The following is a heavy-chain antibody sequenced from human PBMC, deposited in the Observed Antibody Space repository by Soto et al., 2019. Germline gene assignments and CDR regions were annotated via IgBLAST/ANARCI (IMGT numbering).Heavy chain of an antibody. CDR2: ISWNSGSI. V-gene: IGHV3-9*01. CDR1: GFTFDDYA. CDR3: AKGGLTGDSYYYGMDV. D-gene: IGHD7-27*01. J-gene: IGHJ6*02. Sequence: EVPLVESGGGLVQPGRSLRLSCAASGFTFDDYAMHWVRQAPGKGLEWVSGISWNSGSIGYADPVKGRFTISRDNXKXHLYLQMNSRRAEDTAWYYCAKGGLTGDSYYYGMDVWGQGTTVTVSS.